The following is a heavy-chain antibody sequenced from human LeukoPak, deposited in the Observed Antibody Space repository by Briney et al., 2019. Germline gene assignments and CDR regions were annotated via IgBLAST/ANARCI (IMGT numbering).Heavy chain of an antibody. CDR2: ISSNGGST. J-gene: IGHJ4*02. Sequence: PGGSLRLSCAASGFTFSSYAMHWVRQAPGKGLEYVSAISSNGGSTYYANSVKGRFTISRDNSKNTLYLQMNSLRAEDTAVYYCARSKQWLTSLFDYWGQGTLVTVSS. CDR1: GFTFSSYA. D-gene: IGHD6-19*01. CDR3: ARSKQWLTSLFDY. V-gene: IGHV3-64*01.